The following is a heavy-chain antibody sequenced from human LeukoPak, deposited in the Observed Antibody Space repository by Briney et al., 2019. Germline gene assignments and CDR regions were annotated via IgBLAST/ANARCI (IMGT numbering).Heavy chain of an antibody. CDR3: AREADYDILTGYWDFDY. CDR1: GFTFSSYR. Sequence: GGSLRLSCAASGFTFSSYRMNWVRQAPGKGLEWVSSISSSSSYIYYADSVKCRFTISRDNAKNSLYLQMNSLRAEDTAVYYCAREADYDILTGYWDFDYWGQGTLVTVSS. D-gene: IGHD3-9*01. CDR2: ISSSSSYI. J-gene: IGHJ4*02. V-gene: IGHV3-21*01.